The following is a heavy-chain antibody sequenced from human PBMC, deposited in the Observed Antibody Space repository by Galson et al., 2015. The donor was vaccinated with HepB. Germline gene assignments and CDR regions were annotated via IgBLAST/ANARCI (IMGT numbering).Heavy chain of an antibody. D-gene: IGHD2-2*01. CDR2: ISGSGGAT. J-gene: IGHJ4*02. CDR3: AKGTVVPAAVGSFDY. Sequence: LSLSCAASGFTFSSNAMTWVRQAPGKGLEGVSTISGSGGATYYADSVKGRFAISRDTSKNTLYLQMNNPRAEDTAVYYCAKGTVVPAAVGSFDYWGQGTLVTVSS. V-gene: IGHV3-23*01. CDR1: GFTFSSNA.